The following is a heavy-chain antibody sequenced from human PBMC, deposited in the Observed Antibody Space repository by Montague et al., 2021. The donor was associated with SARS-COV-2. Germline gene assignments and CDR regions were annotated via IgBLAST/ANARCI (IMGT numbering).Heavy chain of an antibody. CDR3: ATGEGNYGWRYYFDY. CDR2: VDNSDST. V-gene: IGHV4-59*02. Sequence: SETLSLTCTVSGDSARTNYWTWIRQPPGKGFEWIGYVDNSDSTNYNASLMSRVTISVDTSKKQFSLKLNSVCAADTAVYYCATGEGNYGWRYYFDYWGRGTLVTVSS. J-gene: IGHJ4*02. CDR1: GDSARTNY. D-gene: IGHD3-10*01.